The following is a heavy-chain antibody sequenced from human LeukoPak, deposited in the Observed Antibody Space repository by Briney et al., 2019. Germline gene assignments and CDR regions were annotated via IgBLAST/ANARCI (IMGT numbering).Heavy chain of an antibody. CDR3: ARDNGSGSYRPHSTNYNLGY. V-gene: IGHV3-21*01. Sequence: PGGSLRLSCAASGFTFSTYTMKWVRQAPGKGLEWVSSISGSSSYIYYTDSVQGRFTISRDNAKNSLCLQMNSLRVEDTAVYYCARDNGSGSYRPHSTNYNLGYWGQETLVTVSS. CDR2: ISGSSSYI. D-gene: IGHD3-10*01. CDR1: GFTFSTYT. J-gene: IGHJ4*02.